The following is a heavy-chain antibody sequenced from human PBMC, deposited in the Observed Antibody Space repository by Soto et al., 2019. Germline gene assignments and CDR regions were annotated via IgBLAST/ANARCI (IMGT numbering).Heavy chain of an antibody. V-gene: IGHV4-34*01. CDR3: ARGGTWPTRFDP. CDR2: VRYSGST. J-gene: IGHJ5*02. Sequence: SETLSLTCAGYGGPLGPDYCSWIRQSPGKGLEWIGEVRYSGSTNYNPSLRSRVTVSVDMSRNQFSLKLTSMTAADTAVYYCARGGTWPTRFDPWGPGTLVTVSS. CDR1: GGPLGPDY.